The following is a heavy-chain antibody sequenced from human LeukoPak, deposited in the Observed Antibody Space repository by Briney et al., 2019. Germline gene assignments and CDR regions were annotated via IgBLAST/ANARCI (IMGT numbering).Heavy chain of an antibody. V-gene: IGHV4-59*01. J-gene: IGHJ6*02. CDR3: ARAPNYYDSSGYPYGMDV. Sequence: SETLSLTCTVSGGSISSYYWSWIRRPPGKGLEWIGYIYYSGSTNYNPSLKSRVTISVDTSKNQFSLKLSSVTAADTAVYYCARAPNYYDSSGYPYGMDVWGQGTTVTVSS. CDR1: GGSISSYY. D-gene: IGHD3-22*01. CDR2: IYYSGST.